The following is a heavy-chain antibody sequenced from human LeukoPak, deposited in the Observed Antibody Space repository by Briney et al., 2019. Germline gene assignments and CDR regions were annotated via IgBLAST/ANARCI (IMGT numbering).Heavy chain of an antibody. CDR2: TYYSGST. J-gene: IGHJ4*02. V-gene: IGHV4-59*01. D-gene: IGHD2-8*01. CDR3: AGMVGSYYFDY. CDR1: GGSISSYY. Sequence: PSETLSLTCTVSGGSISSYYWSWIRQPPGKGLEWIGYTYYSGSTNYNPSLKSRVTISVDTSKNQFSLKLSSVTAADTAVYYCAGMVGSYYFDYWGQGTLVTVSS.